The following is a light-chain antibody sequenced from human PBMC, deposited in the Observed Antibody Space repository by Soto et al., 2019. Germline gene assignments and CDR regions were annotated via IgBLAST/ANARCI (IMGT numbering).Light chain of an antibody. Sequence: QSALTQPRSVSGSPGESVTISCSGTRSDVGAHNSVSWYQHHPGKTPKVMIYDVIKRPSGVPDRFSGSKSGTTASLTISGLLAEDEADYYCCSFAGSYTWVFGGGTQLTVL. CDR3: CSFAGSYTWV. J-gene: IGLJ3*02. CDR1: RSDVGAHNS. CDR2: DVI. V-gene: IGLV2-11*01.